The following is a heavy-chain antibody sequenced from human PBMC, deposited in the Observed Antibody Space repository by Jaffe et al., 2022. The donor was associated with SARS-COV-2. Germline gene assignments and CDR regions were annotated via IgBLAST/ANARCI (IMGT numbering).Heavy chain of an antibody. CDR1: GFSFSTHW. CDR2: ISGDGSTT. CDR3: ARGPGSSGYCPGHD. D-gene: IGHD3-22*01. V-gene: IGHV3-74*01. Sequence: EVLLVESGGGLVQPGGSLRLSCAASGFSFSTHWMHWVRQAPGKGLVWVSRISGDGSTTSYADSVKGRFSISRDNTKSTLYLQLNSLRAEDTAVYFCARGPGSSGYCPGHDWGQGTLVTVSS. J-gene: IGHJ4*02.